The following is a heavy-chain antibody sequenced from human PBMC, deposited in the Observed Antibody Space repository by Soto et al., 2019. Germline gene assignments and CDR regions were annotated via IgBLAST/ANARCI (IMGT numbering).Heavy chain of an antibody. CDR3: ARARTRYFDY. D-gene: IGHD1-20*01. CDR1: GYTFTSYG. J-gene: IGHJ4*02. CDR2: ISAHNGNT. Sequence: QVQLVQSGAEVKKPGASVKVSCKASGYTFTSYGITWVRRAPGQGLEWMGWISAHNGNTDYAQKVQGRVIMTTDTSTSTAYMELRGLTSDDTAVYYCARARTRYFDYWGQGTLVTVSS. V-gene: IGHV1-18*04.